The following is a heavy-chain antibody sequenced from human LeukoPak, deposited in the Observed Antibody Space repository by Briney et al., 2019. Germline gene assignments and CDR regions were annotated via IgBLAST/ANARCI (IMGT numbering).Heavy chain of an antibody. CDR1: GFTFDDYG. Sequence: GGSLRLSCAASGFTFDDYGMCWVRQAPGKGLEWVSGINWNGGSTGYADSVKGRFTISRDNAKNSLYLQMNSLRAEDTALYYCARVYYYGSGSYYISYWGQGTLVTVSS. J-gene: IGHJ4*02. CDR2: INWNGGST. CDR3: ARVYYYGSGSYYISY. D-gene: IGHD3-10*01. V-gene: IGHV3-20*04.